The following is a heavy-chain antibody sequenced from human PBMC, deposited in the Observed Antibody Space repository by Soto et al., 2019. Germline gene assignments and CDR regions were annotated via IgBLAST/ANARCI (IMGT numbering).Heavy chain of an antibody. CDR2: IYHSGST. J-gene: IGHJ4*02. CDR3: ARYSITMIVVQGFDY. Sequence: SETLSLTCSVSGCSISSSNWWSWVRQPPGKGLEWIGEIYHSGSTNYNPSLKSRVTISVDKSKNQFSLKLSSVTAADTAVYYCARYSITMIVVQGFDYWGQGTLVTVSS. D-gene: IGHD3-22*01. V-gene: IGHV4-4*02. CDR1: GCSISSSNW.